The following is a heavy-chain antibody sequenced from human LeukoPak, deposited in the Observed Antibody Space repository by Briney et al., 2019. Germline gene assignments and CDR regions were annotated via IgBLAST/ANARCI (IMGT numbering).Heavy chain of an antibody. D-gene: IGHD6-13*01. J-gene: IGHJ4*02. V-gene: IGHV3-21*01. Sequence: GGSLRLSCAASGFTFSSYTMNWVHQAPGKGLEWVSSISGSSRHKYYADSVKGRFIISRDNAKNSLYLQMNSLRAEDTAVYYCARTANFAAGYYIDYWGQGTLVTVSS. CDR3: ARTANFAAGYYIDY. CDR2: ISGSSRHK. CDR1: GFTFSSYT.